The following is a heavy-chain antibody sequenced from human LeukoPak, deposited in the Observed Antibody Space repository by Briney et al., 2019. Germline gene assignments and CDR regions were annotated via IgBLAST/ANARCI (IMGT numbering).Heavy chain of an antibody. D-gene: IGHD1-1*01. Sequence: SETLSLTCTVSGGSISSYYWSWIRQPPGKGLEWIGYISYSGSTNYNPSLKSRVTVSLDTSKNQFSLKLSSVTAADTAVYYCARDPQLERRGPGWFDPWGQGTLVTVSS. J-gene: IGHJ5*02. CDR1: GGSISSYY. CDR3: ARDPQLERRGPGWFDP. V-gene: IGHV4-59*12. CDR2: ISYSGST.